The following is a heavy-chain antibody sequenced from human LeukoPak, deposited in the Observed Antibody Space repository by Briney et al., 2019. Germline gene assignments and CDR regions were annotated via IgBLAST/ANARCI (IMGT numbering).Heavy chain of an antibody. CDR1: GFTFSSYW. D-gene: IGHD3-22*01. CDR3: AKQTDTTGSRGGAFDI. J-gene: IGHJ3*02. V-gene: IGHV3-74*01. Sequence: GGSLRLSCAASGFTFSSYWMHWVHQAPGKGLVWVSHINSDGSSTYSADSMKGRFTISRDNSKNTLFLQMSGLGAEDTAVYYCAKQTDTTGSRGGAFDIWGQGTMVTVSS. CDR2: INSDGSST.